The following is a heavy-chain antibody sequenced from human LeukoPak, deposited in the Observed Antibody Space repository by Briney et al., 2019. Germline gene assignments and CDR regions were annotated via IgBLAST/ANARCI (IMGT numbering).Heavy chain of an antibody. CDR1: GFTFSSYA. CDR2: ISYDGSNK. V-gene: IGHV3-30*04. J-gene: IGHJ6*02. D-gene: IGHD2-15*01. CDR3: ARGYCSGGSCYSTDYYYYGMDV. Sequence: GGSLRLSCAPSGFTFSSYAMHWVRQAPGKGLEWVAVISYDGSNKYYADSVKGRFTISRDNSKNTLYLQMNSLRAEDTAVYYCARGYCSGGSCYSTDYYYYGMDVWGQGTTVTVSS.